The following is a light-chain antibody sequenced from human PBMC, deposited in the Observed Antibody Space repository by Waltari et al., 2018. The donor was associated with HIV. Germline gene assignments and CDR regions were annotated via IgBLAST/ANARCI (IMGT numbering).Light chain of an antibody. CDR2: DVT. CDR1: SSDICRFDY. Sequence: SALTQPASVSGSPGQSITISCLGASSDICRFDYVSWYQQHPDKAPKLILYDVTYRPSGVSGRFSGSRSGSMASLTISGLQPEDEADYFCCSYSDSGTILFGGGTRVTVL. CDR3: CSYSDSGTIL. J-gene: IGLJ2*01. V-gene: IGLV2-14*03.